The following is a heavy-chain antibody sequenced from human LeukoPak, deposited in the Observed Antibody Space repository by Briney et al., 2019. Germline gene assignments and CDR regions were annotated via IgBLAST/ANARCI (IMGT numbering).Heavy chain of an antibody. D-gene: IGHD5-18*01. Sequence: GGSLRLSCAASGFTFSNYAMSWVRQGTGRGLEWVSVISGSGGSTYYADSVKGRFTISRDNSKNTLYLQMNSLRAEDTAVYYCAKDEEDTAMGPDAFDIWGQGTMVTVSS. V-gene: IGHV3-23*01. CDR3: AKDEEDTAMGPDAFDI. J-gene: IGHJ3*02. CDR1: GFTFSNYA. CDR2: ISGSGGST.